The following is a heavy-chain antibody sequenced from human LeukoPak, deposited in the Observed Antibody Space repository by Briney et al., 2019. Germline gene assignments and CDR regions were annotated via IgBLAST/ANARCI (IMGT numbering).Heavy chain of an antibody. J-gene: IGHJ6*02. V-gene: IGHV3-74*01. CDR3: AGEVGWEGMDV. CDR2: INSDGSST. D-gene: IGHD1-26*01. Sequence: GGSLRLSCAASGFTFSSYWMHWVRQAPGKGLVWVSRINSDGSSTGYAASVKGRFTISRDNAKNTLYLQMNSLRAEDTVVYYCAGEVGWEGMDVWGQGTTVTVSS. CDR1: GFTFSSYW.